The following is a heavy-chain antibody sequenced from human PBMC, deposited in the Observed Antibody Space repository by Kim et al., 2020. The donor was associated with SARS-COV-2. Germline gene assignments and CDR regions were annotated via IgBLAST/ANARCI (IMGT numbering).Heavy chain of an antibody. J-gene: IGHJ6*01. CDR2: IYSGGST. Sequence: GGSLRLSCAASGFSVSSNHMSWVRQAPGKGLEWVSVIYSGGSTYYADSVKGRFIISRDNCKNTVNLQMNSLRDEDTAEYYCARETSGSDTYYYDGLDVWG. CDR1: GFSVSSNH. D-gene: IGHD1-26*01. CDR3: ARETSGSDTYYYDGLDV. V-gene: IGHV3-53*01.